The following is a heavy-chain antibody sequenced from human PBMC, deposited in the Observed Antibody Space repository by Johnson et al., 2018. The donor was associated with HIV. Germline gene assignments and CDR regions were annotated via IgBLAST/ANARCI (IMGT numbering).Heavy chain of an antibody. D-gene: IGHD2-2*03. CDR1: GFTFSSYG. CDR2: IWYDGSNK. J-gene: IGHJ3*02. V-gene: IGHV3-33*01. CDR3: TRDAKLRPLDGPDDAFDI. Sequence: QVQLVESGGGVVQPGRSLRLSCAASGFTFSSYGMHWVRQAPGKGLEWVAVIWYDGSNKYYADSVKGRFTISRDNSKNTLYLQMNSLRAEDTAVYYCTRDAKLRPLDGPDDAFDIWGQGTMVTVSS.